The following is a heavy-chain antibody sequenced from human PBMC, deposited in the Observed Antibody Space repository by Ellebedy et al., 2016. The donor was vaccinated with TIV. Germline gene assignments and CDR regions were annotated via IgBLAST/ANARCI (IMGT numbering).Heavy chain of an antibody. CDR3: AREEYGEHYFDN. V-gene: IGHV3-30*16. Sequence: GESLKISCAASGFTFSSYAMHWVRQCPGKGLEWVAVISYDGSNKYYADSVKGRFTISRDNSKNTLYLQMNSLRGEDMAVYQCAREEYGEHYFDNWGQGTLVTVSS. D-gene: IGHD4-17*01. J-gene: IGHJ4*02. CDR2: ISYDGSNK. CDR1: GFTFSSYA.